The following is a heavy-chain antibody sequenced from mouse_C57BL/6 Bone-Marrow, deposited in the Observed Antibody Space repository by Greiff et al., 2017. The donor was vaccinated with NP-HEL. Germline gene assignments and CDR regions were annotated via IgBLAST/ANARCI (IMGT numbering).Heavy chain of an antibody. CDR3: ARTDYGSSSAWFAY. V-gene: IGHV1-19*01. CDR1: GYTFTDYY. CDR2: INPYNGGT. Sequence: EVQLQQSGPVLVKPGASVKMSCKASGYTFTDYYMNWVKQSHGKSLEWIGVINPYNGGTSYNQKFKGKATLTVDKSSRTAYMELNSLTSEDSAVYYCARTDYGSSSAWFAYWGQGTLVTVSA. J-gene: IGHJ3*01. D-gene: IGHD1-1*01.